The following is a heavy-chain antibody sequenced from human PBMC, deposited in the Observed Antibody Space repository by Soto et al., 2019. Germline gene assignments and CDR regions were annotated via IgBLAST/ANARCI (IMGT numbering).Heavy chain of an antibody. Sequence: QVQLVQSGAEVKKPGASVKVSCKASGYTFTSYAMHWVRQAPGQRLEWMGWINAGNGNTKYSQKFQGRVTITRDTSASTAYMELSSLRSEDTAVYSCARSIVVVTAADYWGPGTLVTVSS. J-gene: IGHJ4*02. D-gene: IGHD2-21*02. CDR1: GYTFTSYA. V-gene: IGHV1-3*01. CDR2: INAGNGNT. CDR3: ARSIVVVTAADY.